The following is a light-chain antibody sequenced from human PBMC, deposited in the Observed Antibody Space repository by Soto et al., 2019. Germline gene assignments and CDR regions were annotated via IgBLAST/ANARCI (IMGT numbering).Light chain of an antibody. CDR3: QQYGSSPGT. V-gene: IGKV3-20*01. Sequence: IQLTQSPGTLSLSPGERDTLSGRARQSVSSSYLAWYQQKPGQAPRLLIYGASGRATGIPDRFSGSGSGTDFTLTISRLEPEDFAVYYCQQYGSSPGTFGQGTKVDIK. J-gene: IGKJ1*01. CDR2: GAS. CDR1: QSVSSSY.